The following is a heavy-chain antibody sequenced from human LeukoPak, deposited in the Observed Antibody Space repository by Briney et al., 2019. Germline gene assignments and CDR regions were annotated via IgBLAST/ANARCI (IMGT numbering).Heavy chain of an antibody. CDR1: GFSFTTYW. Sequence: GGSLRLSCGASGFSFTTYWMGWVRQAPGKGLEWVSSISSSSSYIYYADSVKGRFTISRDNAKNSLYLQMNSLRAEDTAVYYCATRAGYSGSRMFDPWGQGTLVTVSS. J-gene: IGHJ5*02. CDR2: ISSSSSYI. CDR3: ATRAGYSGSRMFDP. D-gene: IGHD5-12*01. V-gene: IGHV3-21*01.